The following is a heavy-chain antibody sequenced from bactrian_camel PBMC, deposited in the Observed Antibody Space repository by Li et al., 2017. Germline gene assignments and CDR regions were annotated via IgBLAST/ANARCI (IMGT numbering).Heavy chain of an antibody. J-gene: IGHJ4*01. V-gene: IGHV3S54*01. Sequence: HVQLVESGGGLVQPGESLTLSCVASGETFGSNCLGWFRQAPGKEREGVASIYIGGDGGEPTWYADSVKGRFTITRDSDKNTVYLQMNNLQPEDTATYYCAEGRGSRGEHCYSLNYWGQGTQVTVS. D-gene: IGHD6*01. CDR3: AEGRGSRGEHCYSLNY. CDR2: IYIGGDGGEPT. CDR1: GETFGSNC.